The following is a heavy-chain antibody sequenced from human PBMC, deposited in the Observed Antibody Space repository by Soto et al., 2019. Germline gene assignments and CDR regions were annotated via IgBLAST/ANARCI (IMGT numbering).Heavy chain of an antibody. CDR2: TYYRSKWYN. J-gene: IGHJ4*02. D-gene: IGHD3-16*01. CDR3: ARDVIGHDNYETIGYYFDH. CDR1: GDSFSSNIAA. V-gene: IGHV6-1*01. Sequence: SQTLSLTCAISGDSFSSNIAAWNWIRQSPSRGLEWLGRTYYRSKWYNDYAVSVKSRITINPDTSKNQFSLQLNSVTSEDTAVYYCARDVIGHDNYETIGYYFDHWGPGTLVTVSS.